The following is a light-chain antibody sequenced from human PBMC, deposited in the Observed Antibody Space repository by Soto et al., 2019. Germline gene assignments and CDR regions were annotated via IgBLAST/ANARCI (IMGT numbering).Light chain of an antibody. CDR1: STDVGTYNH. Sequence: QSALTQPASVSGSPGQSITISCTGISTDVGTYNHVSWYQQHPGKAPKLIIYEVSNRPSGASNRFSGSKSGNTASLTISGLQAEDEADYYCSSYTSSSTYVFGTGTKLTVL. CDR2: EVS. CDR3: SSYTSSSTYV. V-gene: IGLV2-14*02. J-gene: IGLJ1*01.